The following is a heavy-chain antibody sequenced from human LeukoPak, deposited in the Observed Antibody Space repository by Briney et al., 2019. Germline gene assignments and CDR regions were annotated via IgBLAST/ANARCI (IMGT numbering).Heavy chain of an antibody. D-gene: IGHD1-26*01. CDR1: GFTFSSYG. Sequence: RGSLRLSCAASGFTFSSYGMHWVRQAPGKGLEWVAVISYDGSNKYYADSVKGRFTISRDNSKNTLYLQMNSLRAEDTAVYYCAKRMGDPPDFDYWGQGTLVTVSS. V-gene: IGHV3-30*18. J-gene: IGHJ4*02. CDR2: ISYDGSNK. CDR3: AKRMGDPPDFDY.